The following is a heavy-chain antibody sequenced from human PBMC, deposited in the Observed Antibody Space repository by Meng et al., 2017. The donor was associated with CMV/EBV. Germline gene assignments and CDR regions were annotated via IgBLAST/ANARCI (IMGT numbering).Heavy chain of an antibody. D-gene: IGHD6-13*01. Sequence: SVKVSCKASGGTFSSYAISWVRQAPGQGLEWMGGIIPIFGTANYAQKFQGRVTITTDESTSTAYMELSSLRSEDTAVYYCARSEIAAAGAYYYYGMDVWGQGTTVTVSS. J-gene: IGHJ6*02. CDR1: GGTFSSYA. CDR3: ARSEIAAAGAYYYYGMDV. CDR2: IIPIFGTA. V-gene: IGHV1-69*05.